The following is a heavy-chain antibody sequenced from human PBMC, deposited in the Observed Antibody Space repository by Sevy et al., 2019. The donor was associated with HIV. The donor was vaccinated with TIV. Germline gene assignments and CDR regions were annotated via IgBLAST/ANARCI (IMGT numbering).Heavy chain of an antibody. CDR1: GFTFSSYW. CDR2: IKQDGSEK. CDR3: ARVDWGLRDGMDV. Sequence: GGSLRLSCADSGFTFSSYWMSWVRQAPGKGLEWVANIKQDGSEKYYVDSVKGRFTISRDNAKNSLYLQMNSLRAEDTAVYYCARVDWGLRDGMDVWGQGTTVTVSS. J-gene: IGHJ6*02. V-gene: IGHV3-7*03. D-gene: IGHD7-27*01.